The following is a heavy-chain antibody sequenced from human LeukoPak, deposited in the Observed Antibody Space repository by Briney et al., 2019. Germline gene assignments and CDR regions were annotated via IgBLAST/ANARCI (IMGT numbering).Heavy chain of an antibody. CDR1: GYSFTSYW. V-gene: IGHV5-51*01. CDR2: IYPGDSDT. CDR3: ARQDYYYDFWSGYYPRSDGMDV. Sequence: GESLKISCKGSGYSFTSYWIGWVRQMPGKGLEWTGIIYPGDSDTRYSPSFQGQVTISADKSISTAYLQWSSLKASDTAMYYCARQDYYYDFWSGYYPRSDGMDVWGQGTTVTVSS. J-gene: IGHJ6*02. D-gene: IGHD3-3*01.